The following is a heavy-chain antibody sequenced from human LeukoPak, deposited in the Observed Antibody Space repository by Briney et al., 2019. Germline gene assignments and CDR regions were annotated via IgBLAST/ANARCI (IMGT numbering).Heavy chain of an antibody. V-gene: IGHV3-72*01. CDR3: TRGHYYGSGTYFDEDTLDI. J-gene: IGHJ3*02. CDR1: GFTFSDHY. CDR2: AKNKVDSYTI. Sequence: GGSPRLSCAASGFTFSDHYMDWIRQVPGKGLEWVGRAKNKVDSYTIQYAASVRGRFSISRDDSKNSLYLQMNSLKTEDTAVYYCTRGHYYGSGTYFDEDTLDIWGRGTMVTVSS. D-gene: IGHD3-10*01.